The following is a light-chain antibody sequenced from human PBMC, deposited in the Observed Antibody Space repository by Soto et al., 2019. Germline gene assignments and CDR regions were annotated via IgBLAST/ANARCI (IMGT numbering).Light chain of an antibody. V-gene: IGKV3-15*01. CDR3: QQYNNWPLLT. J-gene: IGKJ4*01. Sequence: EMVMTQSPATLSVSPGERATLSYRASQSVSSNLAWYQQKPGQAPRLLIYGASTRATGIPARFSGSGSGTEFTLTISSLQSEDFAVYYCQQYNNWPLLTFGGGTKVEIK. CDR2: GAS. CDR1: QSVSSN.